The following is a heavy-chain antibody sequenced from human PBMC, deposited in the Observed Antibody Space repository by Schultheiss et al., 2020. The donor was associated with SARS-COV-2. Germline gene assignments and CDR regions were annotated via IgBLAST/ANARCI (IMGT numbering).Heavy chain of an antibody. CDR1: GGSISSSSYY. CDR3: AREEMTDYSNYFGY. Sequence: SQTLSLTCSVSGGSISSSSYYWGWIRQPPGKGLEWIGSVYYSGSTYYNASLKSRVTISVDTSKNQFSLKLRSVTAADTAMYFCAREEMTDYSNYFGYWGQGTLVTVSS. V-gene: IGHV4-39*07. CDR2: VYYSGST. J-gene: IGHJ4*02. D-gene: IGHD4-11*01.